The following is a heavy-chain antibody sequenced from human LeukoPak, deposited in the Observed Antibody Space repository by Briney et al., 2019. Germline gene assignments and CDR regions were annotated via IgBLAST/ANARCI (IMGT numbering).Heavy chain of an antibody. J-gene: IGHJ5*02. CDR1: GFTFNTYS. D-gene: IGHD1-7*01. CDR2: ISRTSESI. V-gene: IGHV3-21*01. Sequence: GGSLRLSCAASGFTFNTYSMSWVRQAPGKGLEWVAIISRTSESIFYADSLKGRFTISRDNVKNSLYLQMNGLRAEDTAAYYCARGATDTTRWFDPWGQGTLVIVSS. CDR3: ARGATDTTRWFDP.